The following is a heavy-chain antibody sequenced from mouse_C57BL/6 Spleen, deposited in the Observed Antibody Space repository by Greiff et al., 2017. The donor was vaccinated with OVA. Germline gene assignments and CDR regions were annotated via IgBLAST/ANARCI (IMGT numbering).Heavy chain of an antibody. CDR1: GFTFSSYG. J-gene: IGHJ2*01. D-gene: IGHD1-1*01. V-gene: IGHV5-6*01. Sequence: EVKLVESGGDLVKPGGSLKLSCAASGFTFSSYGMSWVRQTPDKRLEWVATISSGGSYTYYPDSVKGRFTISRDNAKNTLYLQMSSLKSEDTAMYYCARHLDGSSYYFDYWGQGTTLTVSS. CDR2: ISSGGSYT. CDR3: ARHLDGSSYYFDY.